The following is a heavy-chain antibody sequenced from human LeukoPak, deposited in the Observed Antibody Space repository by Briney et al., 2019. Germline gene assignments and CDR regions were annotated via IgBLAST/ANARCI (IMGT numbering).Heavy chain of an antibody. Sequence: GGSLRLSCAASGFTFDDYAMHWVRQAPGKGLEWVSLISWDGGSTYYADSVKGRFTISRDNRKNSMYLQMTSLRAEDTALYYCAKGALRFGEAVDYWGQGTLVTVSS. V-gene: IGHV3-43D*04. J-gene: IGHJ4*02. CDR1: GFTFDDYA. CDR2: ISWDGGST. CDR3: AKGALRFGEAVDY. D-gene: IGHD3-10*01.